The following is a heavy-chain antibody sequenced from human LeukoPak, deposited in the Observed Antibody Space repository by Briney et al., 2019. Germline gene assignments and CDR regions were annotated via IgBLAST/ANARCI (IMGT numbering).Heavy chain of an antibody. D-gene: IGHD3-16*01. CDR2: ISSSSSTI. CDR3: ARDSPASPLGA. V-gene: IGHV3-48*01. J-gene: IGHJ5*02. Sequence: PGGSLRLSCAASGFTFCSYSMNWVRQAPGKGLEWVSYISSSSSTIYYADFVKGRFTISRDNAKNSLYLQMNSLRAEDTAVYYCARDSPASPLGAWGQGTLVTVSS. CDR1: GFTFCSYS.